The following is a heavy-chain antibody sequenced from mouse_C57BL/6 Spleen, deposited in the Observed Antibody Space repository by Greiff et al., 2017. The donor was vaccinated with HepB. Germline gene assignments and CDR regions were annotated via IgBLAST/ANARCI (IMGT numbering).Heavy chain of an antibody. J-gene: IGHJ3*01. CDR3: TTEGGSSPSWFAY. CDR1: GFNIKDYY. V-gene: IGHV14-1*01. Sequence: EVQLQQSGAELVRPGASVKLSCTASGFNIKDYYMHWVKQRPEQGLEWIGRIDPEDGDTEYAPKFQGKATMTADTSSNTAYLQLSSLTSADTAVYYCTTEGGSSPSWFAYWGQGTLVTVSA. D-gene: IGHD1-1*01. CDR2: IDPEDGDT.